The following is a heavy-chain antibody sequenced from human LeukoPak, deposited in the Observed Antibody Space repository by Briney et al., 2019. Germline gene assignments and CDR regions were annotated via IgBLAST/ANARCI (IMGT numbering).Heavy chain of an antibody. J-gene: IGHJ4*02. CDR2: ISGSGITT. D-gene: IGHD2-15*01. CDR3: AKEPYPQENGVVAATGFFDY. V-gene: IGHV3-23*01. Sequence: PGGSLRLSCVGSRITVNDHAINWVRQAPGKGLEWVSGISGSGITTYYPDSVKGRFTISRDDSRNTLYLQMNSLRAEDTAVYYCAKEPYPQENGVVAATGFFDYWGQGTLVTVSS. CDR1: RITVNDHA.